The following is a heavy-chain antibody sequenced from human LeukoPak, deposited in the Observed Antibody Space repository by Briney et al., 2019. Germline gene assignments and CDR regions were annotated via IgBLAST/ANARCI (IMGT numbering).Heavy chain of an antibody. V-gene: IGHV3-23*01. CDR2: ISGSGGST. CDR1: GFTFSSYA. D-gene: IGHD3-10*01. J-gene: IGHJ4*02. CDR3: VRTGHYYGSDPSGY. Sequence: SGGSLRLSCAASGFTFSSYAMSWVRQAPGKGLEWVSAISGSGGSTYYADSVKGRFTISRDNSKNTLYLQMNSLRAEDTAVYYCVRTGHYYGSDPSGYWGQGTLVTVSS.